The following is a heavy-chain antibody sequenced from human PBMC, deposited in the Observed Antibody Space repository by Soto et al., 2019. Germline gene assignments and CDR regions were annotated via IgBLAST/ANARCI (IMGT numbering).Heavy chain of an antibody. D-gene: IGHD2-8*01. CDR3: ARDKGLLCYLYGMQV. CDR2: INFNSGGT. V-gene: IGHV1-2*02. Sequence: ASVKVSGKPSGVTFTDYNIHWVRQAPGQGLEWMGWINFNSGGTNYAQKFQGRVTMTSDTSISAAYKKLSSVYMELSRPRSDDTAIYYCARDKGLLCYLYGMQVWGQGTTVTVSS. J-gene: IGHJ6*01. CDR1: GVTFTDYN.